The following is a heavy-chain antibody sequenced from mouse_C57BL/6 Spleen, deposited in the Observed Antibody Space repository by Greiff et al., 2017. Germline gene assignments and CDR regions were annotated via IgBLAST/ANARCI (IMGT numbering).Heavy chain of an antibody. J-gene: IGHJ2*01. CDR3: TRGLGRGYFDY. Sequence: DVMLVESGEGLVKPGGSLKLSCAASGFTFSSYAMSWVRQTPEKRLEWVAYISSGGDYIYYADTVKGRFTISRDNARNTLYLQMSSLKSEDTAMYYCTRGLGRGYFDYWGQGTTRTVSS. D-gene: IGHD4-1*01. CDR1: GFTFSSYA. CDR2: ISSGGDYI. V-gene: IGHV5-9-1*02.